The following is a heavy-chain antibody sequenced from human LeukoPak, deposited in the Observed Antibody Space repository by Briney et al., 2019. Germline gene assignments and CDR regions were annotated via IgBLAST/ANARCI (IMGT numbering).Heavy chain of an antibody. D-gene: IGHD3-10*01. V-gene: IGHV4-38-2*02. CDR3: ARVEEGYGSGRRENYYYYYMDV. CDR2: IYHSGST. Sequence: LETLSLTCTVSGYSISSGYYWGWIRQPPGKGLEWIGSIYHSGSTYYNPSLKSRVTISVDTSKNQFSLKLASVTAADTAVYYCARVEEGYGSGRRENYYYYYMDVWGKGTTVTISS. CDR1: GYSISSGYY. J-gene: IGHJ6*03.